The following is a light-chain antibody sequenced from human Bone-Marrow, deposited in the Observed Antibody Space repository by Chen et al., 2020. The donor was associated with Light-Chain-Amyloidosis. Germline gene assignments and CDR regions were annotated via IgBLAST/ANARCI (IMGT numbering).Light chain of an antibody. Sequence: SYVLTQPSSVSVAPGQTATIACGGNNIGSKSVHWYQQTPDQAPLLVVYDDSDRPSGIPERLSGANSWNTATLTISRVEAGDEADYYYQVWDRSSDRPVFGGGTKLTVL. CDR3: QVWDRSSDRPV. V-gene: IGLV3-21*02. CDR2: DDS. J-gene: IGLJ3*02. CDR1: NIGSKS.